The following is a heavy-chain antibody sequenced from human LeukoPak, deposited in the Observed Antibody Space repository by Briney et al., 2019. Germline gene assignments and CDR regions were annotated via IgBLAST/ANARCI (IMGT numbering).Heavy chain of an antibody. J-gene: IGHJ4*02. CDR3: ARITMVRGVIDY. CDR2: ISSSSGYI. V-gene: IGHV3-21*01. Sequence: PGGSLRLSCAASGFTFSSYNMNWVRQAPGKGLEWVSSISSSSGYIYYADSVMGRFTISRDNAKSSLYLQMNSLRAEDTAVYYCARITMVRGVIDYWGQGTLVTVSS. D-gene: IGHD3-10*01. CDR1: GFTFSSYN.